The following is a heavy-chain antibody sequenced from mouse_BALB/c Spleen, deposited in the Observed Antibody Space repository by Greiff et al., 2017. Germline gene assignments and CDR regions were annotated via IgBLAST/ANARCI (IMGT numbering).Heavy chain of an antibody. CDR3: VSGPFAY. V-gene: IGHV10S3*01. CDR1: GFTFNTNA. CDR2: IRSKSNNYAT. Sequence: EVKLVETGGGLVQPKGSLKLSCAASGFTFNTNAMNWVRQAPGKGLEWVARIRSKSNNYATYYADSVKDRFTISRDDSQSMLYLQMNNLKTEDTAMYYCVSGPFAYWGQGTLVTVSA. J-gene: IGHJ3*01.